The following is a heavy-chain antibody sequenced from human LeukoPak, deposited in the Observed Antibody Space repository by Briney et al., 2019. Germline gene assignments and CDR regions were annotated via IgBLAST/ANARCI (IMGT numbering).Heavy chain of an antibody. J-gene: IGHJ4*02. V-gene: IGHV3-7*01. CDR3: ATNTAMDYYFDY. CDR1: GFTFSSYW. D-gene: IGHD5-18*01. CDR2: IKQDGSEK. Sequence: SGGSLRLSCAASGFTFSSYWMSWVRQAPGKGLEWVANIKQDGSEKYYADSVKGRFTISRDNSKNTLYLQMNSLRAEDTAVYYCATNTAMDYYFDYWGQGTLVTVSS.